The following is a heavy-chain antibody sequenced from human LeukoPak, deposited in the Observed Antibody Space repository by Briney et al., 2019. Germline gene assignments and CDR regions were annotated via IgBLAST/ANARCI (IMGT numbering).Heavy chain of an antibody. CDR3: ARDSSTETNYYDSSGYF. D-gene: IGHD3-22*01. CDR2: IYYSGST. Sequence: SETLSLTCTVSGGSISSYYWSWIRQPPGKGLEWIGYIYYSGSTNYNPSLKSRVTISVDTSKNQFSLKLSSVTAADTAVYYCARDSSTETNYYDSSGYFWGQGTLVTVSS. CDR1: GGSISSYY. V-gene: IGHV4-59*12. J-gene: IGHJ4*02.